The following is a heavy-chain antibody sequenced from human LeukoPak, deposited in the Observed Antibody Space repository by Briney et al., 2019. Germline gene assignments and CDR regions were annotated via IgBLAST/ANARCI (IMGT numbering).Heavy chain of an antibody. D-gene: IGHD1-1*01. CDR2: IYHSGST. J-gene: IGHJ4*02. Sequence: SETLSLTCSVSGGSISSCYWSWIRQPPGKGLEWMGEIYHSGSTNYNPSLKSRVTISVDKSKNQFSLKLSSVTAADTAVYYCARASHWNQLHYFDYWGQGTLVTVSS. CDR1: GGSISSCY. V-gene: IGHV4-59*12. CDR3: ARASHWNQLHYFDY.